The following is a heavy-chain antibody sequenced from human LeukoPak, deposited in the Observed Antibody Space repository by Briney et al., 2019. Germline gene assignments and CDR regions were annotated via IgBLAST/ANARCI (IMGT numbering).Heavy chain of an antibody. CDR1: GGSITGYY. CDR3: ARVGNAEGGYYFDY. V-gene: IGHV4-59*01. D-gene: IGHD1-1*01. Sequence: SETLSLSCFVSGGSITGYYWSWIRQSPGKGLEGIAYIEYTGSSNYNPSLKSRVTISVDMSKNQFSLKLTSVTAADTAVYYCARVGNAEGGYYFDYWGQGTQVIVSS. CDR2: IEYTGSS. J-gene: IGHJ4*02.